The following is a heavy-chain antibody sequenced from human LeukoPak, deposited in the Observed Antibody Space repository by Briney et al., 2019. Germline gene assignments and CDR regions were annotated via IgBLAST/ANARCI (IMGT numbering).Heavy chain of an antibody. D-gene: IGHD6-19*01. CDR3: ARPGGIAVAGLNFRYFQH. CDR1: GFTFSSYW. J-gene: IGHJ1*01. CDR2: INSDGSST. V-gene: IGHV3-74*01. Sequence: QPGGSLRLSCAASGFTFSSYWMHWVRQAPGKGLVWVSRINSDGSSTSYADSVKGRFTISRDNAKNTLYLQMNSLRAEDTAVYYCARPGGIAVAGLNFRYFQHWGQGTLVTVSS.